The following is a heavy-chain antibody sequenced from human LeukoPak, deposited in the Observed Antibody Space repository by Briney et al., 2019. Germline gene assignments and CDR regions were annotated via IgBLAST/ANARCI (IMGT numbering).Heavy chain of an antibody. D-gene: IGHD4-17*01. V-gene: IGHV3-66*01. J-gene: IGHJ3*02. CDR2: IYSGGST. CDR3: ARGYDYGDTGGAFDI. Sequence: GGSLRPSSAASGFTVSSNYVRWGPQAPGKRLERVSVIYSGGSTYYADSVKGRFTISRDNAKNTLYLQINSLRAEDTAVYYCARGYDYGDTGGAFDIWGQGTMVTVSS. CDR1: GFTVSSNY.